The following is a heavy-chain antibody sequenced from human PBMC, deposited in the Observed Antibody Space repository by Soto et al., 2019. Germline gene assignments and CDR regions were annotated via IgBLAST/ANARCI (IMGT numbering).Heavy chain of an antibody. CDR1: VFMFISYA. J-gene: IGHJ5*01. V-gene: IGHV3-23*01. CDR3: AKLTYPSDSTGYYYERVSGWIDS. Sequence: PGGSLRLSCAPSVFMFISYAMRWVRQAPGKGLEWVSSISASGGTANLADSVEGRCTISRDNSKSTLYLQMNSLRAEDTAVYYCAKLTYPSDSTGYYYERVSGWIDSWGQGTLVTVSS. CDR2: ISASGGTA. D-gene: IGHD3-22*01.